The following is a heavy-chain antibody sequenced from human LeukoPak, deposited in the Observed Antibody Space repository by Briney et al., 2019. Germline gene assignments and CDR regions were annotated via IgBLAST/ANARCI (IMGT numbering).Heavy chain of an antibody. J-gene: IGHJ4*02. CDR2: IEQDGRAK. CDR1: GFTFSRHS. Sequence: GGSLRLSCGAYGFTFSRHSMNWVRQAPGKGMGWVANIEQDGRAKYYVHSVKGRFTISRDNAKKSLYLQMNSLRADDTAVYYCARDRLYAEVLGTFDIWGQGTLVTVSS. D-gene: IGHD7-27*01. V-gene: IGHV3-7*01. CDR3: ARDRLYAEVLGTFDI.